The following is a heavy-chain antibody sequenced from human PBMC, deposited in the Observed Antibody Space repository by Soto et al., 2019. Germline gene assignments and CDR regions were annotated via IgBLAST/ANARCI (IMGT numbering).Heavy chain of an antibody. Sequence: QVRLVESGGGVVQPGRSLRLSCVASGFTFSSYGIHWVRQAPGKGLEWVGVISSDGETKYYADSVKGRFTISRDNSKNTVYLQMNSLRVEDTAIYYCVKGRYYEPSGMDVWGQGTTVTVSS. V-gene: IGHV3-30*18. CDR3: VKGRYYEPSGMDV. D-gene: IGHD3-22*01. CDR2: ISSDGETK. CDR1: GFTFSSYG. J-gene: IGHJ6*02.